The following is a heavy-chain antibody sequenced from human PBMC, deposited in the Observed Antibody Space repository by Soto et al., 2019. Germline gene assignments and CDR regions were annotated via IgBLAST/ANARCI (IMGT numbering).Heavy chain of an antibody. CDR2: ISSSSSYI. CDR3: ARIFGIAAAGHFDY. Sequence: EVPLVESGGGLVKPGGSLRLSCAASGFTFSRYSMNWVRQAPGKGLEWVSAISSSSSYIYYADSVKGRFTISSDNAKDSLHLQINSLGAEDTAVYYCARIFGIAAAGHFDYGGQGTLGTVSS. J-gene: IGHJ4*02. D-gene: IGHD6-13*01. CDR1: GFTFSRYS. V-gene: IGHV3-21*01.